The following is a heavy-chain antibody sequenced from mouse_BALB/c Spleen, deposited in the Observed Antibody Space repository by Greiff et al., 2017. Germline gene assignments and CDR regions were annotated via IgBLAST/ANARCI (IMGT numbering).Heavy chain of an antibody. D-gene: IGHD3-3*01. CDR1: GYTFTSYW. Sequence: QVQLQQSGAELARPGASVKLSCKASGYTFTSYWMQWVKQRPGQGLEWIGAIYPGDGDTRYTQKFKGKATLTADKSSSTAYMQLSSLASEDSAVYYCARRPRDFDYWGQGTTLTVSS. V-gene: IGHV1-87*01. CDR3: ARRPRDFDY. J-gene: IGHJ2*01. CDR2: IYPGDGDT.